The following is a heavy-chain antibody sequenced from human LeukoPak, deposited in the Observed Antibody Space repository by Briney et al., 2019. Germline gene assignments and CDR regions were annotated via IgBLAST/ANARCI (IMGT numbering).Heavy chain of an antibody. V-gene: IGHV1-46*03. CDR1: GYTFTSYY. CDR3: ARDSQNNHNYYDSSGYPDY. D-gene: IGHD3-22*01. Sequence: ASVKVSCKASGYTFTSYYMHWVRQAPGQGLEWIGIINPRGGSTSYAQKFQGRVTMTRDTSTSTVYMELSSLRSEDTAVYYCARDSQNNHNYYDSSGYPDYWGQGTLVTVSS. CDR2: INPRGGST. J-gene: IGHJ4*02.